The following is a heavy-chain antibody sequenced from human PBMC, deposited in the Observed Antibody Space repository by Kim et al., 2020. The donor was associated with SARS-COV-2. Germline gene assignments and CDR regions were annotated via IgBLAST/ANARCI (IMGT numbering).Heavy chain of an antibody. CDR3: ARDPKYYDFWSGYLSSHTYYYCYGMDV. CDR1: GFTFSSYA. J-gene: IGHJ6*02. D-gene: IGHD3-3*01. CDR2: ISYDGSNK. V-gene: IGHV3-30*04. Sequence: GGSLRLSCAASGFTFSSYAMHWVRQAPGKGLEWVAVISYDGSNKYYVDSVKGRFTISRDNSKNTLYLQMNSLRAEDTAVYYCARDPKYYDFWSGYLSSHTYYYCYGMDVWGQGTTVTVSS.